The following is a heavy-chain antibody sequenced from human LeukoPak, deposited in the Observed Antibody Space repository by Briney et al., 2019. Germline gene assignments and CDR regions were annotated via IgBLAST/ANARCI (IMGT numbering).Heavy chain of an antibody. D-gene: IGHD3-22*01. CDR1: GGSISSGDYY. V-gene: IGHV4-30-4*01. Sequence: SETLSLTCTVSGGSISSGDYYWSWIRQLPGKGLQWIGYVYYSGSTYYNPSLKSRGTISVDTSKNQFSLKLSSVTAADTAVYYCARDPYYYHSSGYYVDAFDIWGQGTMVTVSS. J-gene: IGHJ3*02. CDR3: ARDPYYYHSSGYYVDAFDI. CDR2: VYYSGST.